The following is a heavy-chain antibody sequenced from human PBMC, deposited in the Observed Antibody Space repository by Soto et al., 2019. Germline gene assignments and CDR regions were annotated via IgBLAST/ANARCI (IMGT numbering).Heavy chain of an antibody. CDR3: SRDGDFYGLDV. D-gene: IGHD3-3*01. CDR2: IRGSTYGGTT. Sequence: LRLSCTFSGFTSDDYDYALTWVGQAPGKGLQWLGLIRGSTYGGTTEYAASVKGRSTISRDDSKGITYLQMNSLKTEDTAVYYCSRDGDFYGLDVWGQGTTVTVSS. CDR1: GFTSDDYDYA. J-gene: IGHJ6*02. V-gene: IGHV3-49*04.